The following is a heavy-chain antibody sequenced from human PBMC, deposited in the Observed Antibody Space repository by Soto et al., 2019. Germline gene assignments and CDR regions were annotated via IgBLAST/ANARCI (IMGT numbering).Heavy chain of an antibody. CDR3: AKGDGSSSWYGNS. J-gene: IGHJ4*02. CDR1: GFTFINYA. Sequence: EVQLLESGGGLVQPGGSLRLSCAASGFTFINYAMSWVRQAPGKRLEWVLAIRGSGDGTFYPDSVKGRFTISRDNAKNTLYLQMNSLRAEDTAIYYCAKGDGSSSWYGNSWGQGTLVTFS. D-gene: IGHD6-13*01. V-gene: IGHV3-23*01. CDR2: IRGSGDGT.